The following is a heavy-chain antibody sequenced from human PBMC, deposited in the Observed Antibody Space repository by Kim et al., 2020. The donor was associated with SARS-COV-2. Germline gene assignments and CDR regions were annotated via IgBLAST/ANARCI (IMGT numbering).Heavy chain of an antibody. V-gene: IGHV5-51*01. Sequence: GESLKISCKGSGYSFTNYWIGWVRQMPGKGLEWMAIIYPGQSDTRYSPSFQGQVTISADKSINTAYLQWNSLKAPDTAMYYCARQGRYCSGGSCYSSHDGFDIWGQGTMVTVSS. CDR1: GYSFTNYW. D-gene: IGHD2-15*01. CDR3: ARQGRYCSGGSCYSSHDGFDI. J-gene: IGHJ3*02. CDR2: IYPGQSDT.